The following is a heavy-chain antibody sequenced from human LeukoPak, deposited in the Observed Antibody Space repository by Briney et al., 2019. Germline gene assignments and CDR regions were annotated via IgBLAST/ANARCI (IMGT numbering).Heavy chain of an antibody. CDR1: GYIFTSYG. Sequence: ASVKVSCKASGYIFTSYGISWVRQAPGQGLEWMGWISAYNGNTNYAQKLQGRVTMTTDTSTSTAYMELRSLRSDDTAVYYCARDRYYDSSGYPDYWGQGTLVTVSS. D-gene: IGHD3-22*01. J-gene: IGHJ4*02. V-gene: IGHV1-18*01. CDR3: ARDRYYDSSGYPDY. CDR2: ISAYNGNT.